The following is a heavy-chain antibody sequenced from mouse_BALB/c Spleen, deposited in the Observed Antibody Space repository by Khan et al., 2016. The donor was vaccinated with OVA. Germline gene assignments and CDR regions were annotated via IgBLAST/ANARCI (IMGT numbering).Heavy chain of an antibody. CDR1: GYSITSEYA. J-gene: IGHJ3*01. V-gene: IGHV3-2*02. Sequence: VQLKESGPGLVKPSQSLSLTCTVTGYSITSEYAWNWIRQFPGNKLEWMGYINYSGNTRFNPSLKSRTSITRNTSKNQFFLQLISVTTEDTATYDCARKDYSDYYPFPYWGQGTLVTVSA. CDR3: ARKDYSDYYPFPY. D-gene: IGHD2-4*01. CDR2: INYSGNT.